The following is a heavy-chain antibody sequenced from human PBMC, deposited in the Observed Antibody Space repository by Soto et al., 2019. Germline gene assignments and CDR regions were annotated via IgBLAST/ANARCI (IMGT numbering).Heavy chain of an antibody. CDR3: ARDGGAY. V-gene: IGHV3-30-3*01. J-gene: IGHJ4*02. CDR1: GFTFSSYA. D-gene: IGHD3-16*01. CDR2: MSYDGSNK. Sequence: QVKLVESWGGVVQPGRSLRLSCAASGFTFSSYAMHWVRRAPGKGLEWMAVMSYDGSNKYYADSVKGRFTISRDNSKNTLYLQMNSLRPEDTALYYCARDGGAYWGQGTLVIVSS.